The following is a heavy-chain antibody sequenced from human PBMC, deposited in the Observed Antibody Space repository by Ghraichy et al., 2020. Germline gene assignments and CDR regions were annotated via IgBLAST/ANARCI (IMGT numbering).Heavy chain of an antibody. V-gene: IGHV3-9*01. CDR2: ISWNSGSI. CDR1: GFTFDDYA. D-gene: IGHD3-10*01. J-gene: IGHJ3*02. Sequence: GGSLRLSCAASGFTFDDYAMHWVRQAPGKGLEWVSGISWNSGSIGYADSVKGRFTISRDNAKNSLYLQMNSLRAEDTALYYCAKVRGFRELFARAFDIWGQGTMVTVSS. CDR3: AKVRGFRELFARAFDI.